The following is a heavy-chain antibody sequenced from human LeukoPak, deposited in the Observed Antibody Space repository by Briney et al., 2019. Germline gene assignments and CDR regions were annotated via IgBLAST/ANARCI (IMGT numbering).Heavy chain of an antibody. J-gene: IGHJ4*02. V-gene: IGHV3-49*04. Sequence: GQSLRLSCTTSGFAFDDFAMSWVRQPAGKGLEWVGFIRRRAYGGAAEYAASVKGRFIISRDDSKGIAYLQMNSLKTEDTAVYYCSRNGLVYFDYWGQGSRVIVSP. CDR2: IRRRAYGGAA. CDR1: GFAFDDFA. CDR3: SRNGLVYFDY.